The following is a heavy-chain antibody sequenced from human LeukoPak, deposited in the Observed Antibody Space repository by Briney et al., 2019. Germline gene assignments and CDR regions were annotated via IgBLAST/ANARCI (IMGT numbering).Heavy chain of an antibody. CDR3: ARDQGGRGVLYYYYYYMDV. CDR1: GYTFTGYY. V-gene: IGHV1-2*02. CDR2: INPNSGDT. Sequence: GASVKVSCKASGYTFTGYYVHWVRQAPGQGLEWMGWINPNSGDTDYAQKFQGRVTMTRDTSINTVFMELRRLRSDDTAVYYCARDQGGRGVLYYYYYYMDVWGKGTTVTVSS. J-gene: IGHJ6*03. D-gene: IGHD3-10*01.